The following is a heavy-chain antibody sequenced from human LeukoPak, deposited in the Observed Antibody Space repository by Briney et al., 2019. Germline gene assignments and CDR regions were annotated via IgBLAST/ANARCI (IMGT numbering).Heavy chain of an antibody. D-gene: IGHD2-15*01. V-gene: IGHV4-4*07. J-gene: IGHJ4*02. CDR3: ARGVVVAATPAQFDY. CDR2: IYTSGST. Sequence: KPSETLSLTCTVSGGSISSYYWSWIRQPAGKGLEWVGRIYTSGSTNYNPSLKSRVTMSVDTSKNQFSPKLSSVTAADTAVYYCARGVVVAATPAQFDYWGQGTLVTVSS. CDR1: GGSISSYY.